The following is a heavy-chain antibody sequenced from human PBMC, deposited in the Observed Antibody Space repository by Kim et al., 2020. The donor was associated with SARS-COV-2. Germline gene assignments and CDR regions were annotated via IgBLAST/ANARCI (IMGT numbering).Heavy chain of an antibody. D-gene: IGHD3-3*01. J-gene: IGHJ3*02. CDR2: INHSGST. V-gene: IGHV4-34*01. CDR1: GGSFSGYY. CDR3: ARGGYDFWSGSVRAFDI. Sequence: SETLSLTCAVYGGSFSGYYWSWIRQPPGKGLEWIGEINHSGSTNYNPSLKSRVTISVDTSKNQFSLKLSSVTAADTAVYCCARGGYDFWSGSVRAFDIWGQGTMVTVSS.